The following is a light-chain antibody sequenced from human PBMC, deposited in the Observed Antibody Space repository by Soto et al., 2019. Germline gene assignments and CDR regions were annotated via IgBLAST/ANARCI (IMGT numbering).Light chain of an antibody. CDR2: DVS. CDR3: SSDTTSTTYV. J-gene: IGLJ1*01. CDR1: SSDVGAFKY. V-gene: IGLV2-14*03. Sequence: QSVLTQPASVSGSPGESITLSCTGTSSDVGAFKYVSWYQHHPGKAPKLMIYDVSNRSSGVSSRFSGSKSGNTASLTISGLPAEDEADYYCSSDTTSTTYVFGTGTKLTVL.